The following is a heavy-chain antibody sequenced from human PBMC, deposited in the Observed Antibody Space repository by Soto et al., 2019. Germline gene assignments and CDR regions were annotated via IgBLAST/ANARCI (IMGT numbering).Heavy chain of an antibody. CDR3: ARHRQYYDFWSGYHINWFDP. Sequence: SETLSLTCAVYGGSFSGYYWSWIRQPPGKGLEWIGYIYYSGSTNYNPSLKSRVTISVDTSKNQFSLKLSSVTAADTAVYYCARHRQYYDFWSGYHINWFDPWGQGTLVTVSS. J-gene: IGHJ5*02. CDR2: IYYSGST. D-gene: IGHD3-3*01. V-gene: IGHV4-59*08. CDR1: GGSFSGYY.